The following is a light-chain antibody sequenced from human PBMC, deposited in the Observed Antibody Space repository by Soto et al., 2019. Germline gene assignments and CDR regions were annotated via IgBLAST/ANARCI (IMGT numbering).Light chain of an antibody. V-gene: IGKV1-33*01. CDR1: EDIRTS. J-gene: IGKJ3*01. Sequence: DIQMTQSPSSLSASVGARVSITCRASEDIRTSLSWFQHKPGRAPKLLIYGASYLETGVPSRFRGSGSGTDFTLTISSLQPEVIATYYCQHYNNLPPFTFGPGTIVDI. CDR3: QHYNNLPPFT. CDR2: GAS.